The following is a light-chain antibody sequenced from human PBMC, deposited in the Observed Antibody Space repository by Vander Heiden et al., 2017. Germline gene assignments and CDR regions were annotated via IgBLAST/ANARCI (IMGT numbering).Light chain of an antibody. V-gene: IGLV4-69*01. J-gene: IGLJ3*02. CDR2: RSSDGSH. CDR3: QTWGTGMRG. CDR1: SGHSSYA. Sequence: QLVLTQSPSASASLGASVKLTCTLSSGHSSYAIAWHQQQPEKGPRYLRKRSSDGSHSKGDGIPDRFSGSSSGAERYLTISSLQSEDEADDYCQTWGTGMRGFGGGTKLTVL.